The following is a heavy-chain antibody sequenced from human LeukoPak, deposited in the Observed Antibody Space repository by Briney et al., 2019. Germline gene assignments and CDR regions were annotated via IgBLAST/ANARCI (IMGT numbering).Heavy chain of an antibody. CDR1: GGSFSAFY. V-gene: IGHV4-34*01. CDR2: LSHTGST. CDR3: AKSNGYGLVDI. J-gene: IGHJ3*02. D-gene: IGHD3-10*01. Sequence: PSETLSLTCNVSGGSFSAFYWSWIRQPPGEGLEWVGELSHTGSTNYNPSLKSRVTISVDTSKNQFSLKLSSVTAADTAVYYCAKSNGYGLVDIWGQGTMVTVSS.